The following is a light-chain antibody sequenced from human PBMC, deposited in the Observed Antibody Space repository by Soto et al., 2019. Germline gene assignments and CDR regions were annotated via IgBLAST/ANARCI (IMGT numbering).Light chain of an antibody. CDR1: QSIGNW. V-gene: IGKV1-5*03. J-gene: IGKJ1*01. CDR2: KGS. CDR3: LQYNNYPWT. Sequence: DIQMTQSPSTLPASVGDRVTITCRSSQSIGNWLAWYQQKPGKAPKLLIYKGSDLQSGVPSRFSGSGSGAEFTLTISSLQPDDVATYYCLQYNNYPWTFGQGTKVEVK.